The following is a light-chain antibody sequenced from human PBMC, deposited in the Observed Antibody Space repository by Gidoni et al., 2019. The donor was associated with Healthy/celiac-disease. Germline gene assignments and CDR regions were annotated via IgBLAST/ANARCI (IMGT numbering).Light chain of an antibody. CDR2: AAS. J-gene: IGKJ2*01. V-gene: IGKV1-17*01. CDR3: LQHNTYPPYT. CDR1: QGVRND. Sequence: DIQMTQSPSSLSASVGDRVTITCRASQGVRNDVSWYQQIPGRAPKRLIYAASTLHSGVPSRFSGSGFGTEFTLTISRLQPEDFAIYYCLQHNTYPPYTFXQXTKLXIK.